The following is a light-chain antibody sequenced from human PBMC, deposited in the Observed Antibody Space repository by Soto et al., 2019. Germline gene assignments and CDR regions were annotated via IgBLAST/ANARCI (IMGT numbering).Light chain of an antibody. CDR1: SSDVGAYNY. V-gene: IGLV2-8*01. Sequence: QSALTQPPSASGSPGQSVTISCTGTSSDVGAYNYVSWYQQHPGKAPNVMMFEVSKRPSGVPDRFSGSKSGNTASLTVSGLQAEDEADYYCSSFAGSNEVVFGGGTQLTVL. J-gene: IGLJ3*02. CDR2: EVS. CDR3: SSFAGSNEVV.